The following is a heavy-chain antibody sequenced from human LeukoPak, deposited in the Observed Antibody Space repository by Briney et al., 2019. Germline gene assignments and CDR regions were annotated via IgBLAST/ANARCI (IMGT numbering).Heavy chain of an antibody. J-gene: IGHJ4*02. CDR2: IYYSGST. Sequence: PSETLSLTCTVSGGSISSSSYYWGWIRQPPGKGLEWIGSIYYSGSTYYNPSLKSRVTISVDTSKNQFSLKLSSVTAADTAVYYCARLGDGDILTGYYLADYWGQGTLVTVSS. CDR1: GGSISSSSYY. CDR3: ARLGDGDILTGYYLADY. V-gene: IGHV4-39*01. D-gene: IGHD3-9*01.